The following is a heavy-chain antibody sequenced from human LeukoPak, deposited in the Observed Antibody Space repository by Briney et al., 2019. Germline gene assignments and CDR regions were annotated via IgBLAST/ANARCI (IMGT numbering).Heavy chain of an antibody. CDR1: GFTFSSYW. CDR3: ARDKVVGATLFDY. D-gene: IGHD1-26*01. J-gene: IGHJ4*02. V-gene: IGHV3-7*01. CDR2: IKQDGSDK. Sequence: GGSLRLSCAASGFTFSSYWMSWVRQAPGKGLEWVANIKQDGSDKYYVDSVKGRFAISRDNAKNSVYLQMNSLRAEDTAVYYCARDKVVGATLFDYWGQGTLVTVSS.